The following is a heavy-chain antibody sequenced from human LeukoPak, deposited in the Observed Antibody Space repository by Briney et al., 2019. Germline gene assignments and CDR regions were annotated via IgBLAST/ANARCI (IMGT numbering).Heavy chain of an antibody. J-gene: IGHJ4*02. Sequence: GSLRLSCAASGFTFSSYWMSWVRQAPGKGLEWVANIKQDGSEKYYVDSVKGRFTISRDNAKNSLYLQMNSLRAEDTAVYYCATPAAGSDYFDYWGQGTLVTVSS. CDR1: GFTFSSYW. V-gene: IGHV3-7*01. CDR3: ATPAAGSDYFDY. D-gene: IGHD6-13*01. CDR2: IKQDGSEK.